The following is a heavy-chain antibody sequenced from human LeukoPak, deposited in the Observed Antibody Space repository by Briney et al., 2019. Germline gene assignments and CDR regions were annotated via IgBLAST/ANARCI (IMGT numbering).Heavy chain of an antibody. CDR2: ISSSSSYI. Sequence: GGSLRLSCAASGFTFSGYSMNWVRQAPGKGLEWVSSISSSSSYIYYADSVKGRFTISRDNAKNSLYLQMNSLRAEDTAVYYCARDRDWNSGFDYWGQGTLVTVS. CDR3: ARDRDWNSGFDY. V-gene: IGHV3-21*01. J-gene: IGHJ4*02. CDR1: GFTFSGYS. D-gene: IGHD1-7*01.